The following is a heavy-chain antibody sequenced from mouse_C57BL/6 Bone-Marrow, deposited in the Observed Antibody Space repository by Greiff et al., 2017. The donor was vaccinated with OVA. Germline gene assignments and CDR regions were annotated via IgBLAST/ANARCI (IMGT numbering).Heavy chain of an antibody. J-gene: IGHJ2*01. V-gene: IGHV1-15*01. CDR3: TRCGYRFDY. CDR2: IDPETGGT. Sequence: QVQLQQSGAELVRPGASVTLSCKASGYTFTDYEMHWVKQTPVHGLEWIGAIDPETGGTAYNQKFKGKAILTADKSSSTAYMELRSLTSEDSAVYYCTRCGYRFDYWGQGTTLTVSS. D-gene: IGHD2-2*01. CDR1: GYTFTDYE.